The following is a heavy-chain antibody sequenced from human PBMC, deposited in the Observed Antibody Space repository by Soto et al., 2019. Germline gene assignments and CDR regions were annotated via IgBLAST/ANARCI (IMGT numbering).Heavy chain of an antibody. CDR1: GGTFHNFD. D-gene: IGHD3-10*01. Sequence: SETLSLTCNLSGGTFHNFDWPWIRQPPGKGLEWVGHVHYSVSTNYSPSLNSRATISLDTSKSQLSLKLRSVTAADTAMYFCARGVDYYATSGWFGSDCWGQGTLVTVSS. V-gene: IGHV4-59*13. J-gene: IGHJ4*02. CDR2: VHYSVST. CDR3: ARGVDYYATSGWFGSDC.